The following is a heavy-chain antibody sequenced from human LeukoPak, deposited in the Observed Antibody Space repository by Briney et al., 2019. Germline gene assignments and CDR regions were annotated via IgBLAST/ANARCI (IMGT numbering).Heavy chain of an antibody. V-gene: IGHV3-49*03. J-gene: IGHJ3*02. CDR2: IRSKAYGGTT. Sequence: PGGSLRLSCTASGFTFGDYAMSWFRQAPGKGLEWVGFIRSKAYGGTTEYAASVKGRFTISRDDSKSIAYLQMNSLKTEDTAVYYCTREADYGDAHDAFDIWGQGTMVTVSS. CDR3: TREADYGDAHDAFDI. CDR1: GFTFGDYA. D-gene: IGHD4-17*01.